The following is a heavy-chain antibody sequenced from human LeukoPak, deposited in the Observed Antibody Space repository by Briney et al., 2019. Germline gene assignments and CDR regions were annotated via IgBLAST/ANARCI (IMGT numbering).Heavy chain of an antibody. Sequence: SETLSLTCSVSGGSVSSSDYYWAWIRHPPGKGLGWVGNVYYTGRTDYNPSLKSRVTMSVDTSRNQFSLKLSSVTAADTAVYYCARRVFGSGRQDYWGQGTLVTVSS. D-gene: IGHD3-10*01. V-gene: IGHV4-39*01. CDR1: GGSVSSSDYY. CDR3: ARRVFGSGRQDY. J-gene: IGHJ4*02. CDR2: VYYTGRT.